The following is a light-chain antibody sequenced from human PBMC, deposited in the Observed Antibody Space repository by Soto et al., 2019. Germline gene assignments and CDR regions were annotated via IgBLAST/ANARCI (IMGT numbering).Light chain of an antibody. CDR2: DVS. CDR1: SCDVGGYNY. V-gene: IGLV2-11*01. Sequence: QSVLTQPRSVSGSPGQSVTISCTGTSCDVGGYNYVSWYQHHPGKAPKLMIYDVSKRPSEVPDRFSGSKSGNTASLTISGLQAEDEADYCRCSYAGSYSSVVFGGGTKLTVL. J-gene: IGLJ2*01. CDR3: CSYAGSYSSVV.